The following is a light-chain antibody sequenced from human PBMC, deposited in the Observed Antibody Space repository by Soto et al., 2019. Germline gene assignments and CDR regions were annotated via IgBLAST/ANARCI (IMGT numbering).Light chain of an antibody. CDR1: QSISSTS. CDR2: GAS. J-gene: IGKJ5*01. CDR3: QQYGNSPFT. V-gene: IGKV3-20*01. Sequence: EIVLTQSPGTLSLSLGERATLSCMASQSISSTSLAWYQQKPGQAPRLLIYGASTRATGIPDRFSGSESGTDFTLTISRLEPEDFVVYYCQQYGNSPFTFGQGTRLEIK.